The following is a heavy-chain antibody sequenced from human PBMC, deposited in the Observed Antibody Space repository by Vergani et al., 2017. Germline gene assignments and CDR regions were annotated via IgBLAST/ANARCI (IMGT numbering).Heavy chain of an antibody. CDR3: ATPQTVTTGGMEV. V-gene: IGHV1-69-2*01. J-gene: IGHJ6*02. D-gene: IGHD4-17*01. Sequence: VPLVQSGAEVNKPWATMKISCKVSGYTFTYHYMHWVKQAPGKGLEWMGLVDPEDGETIYAEKFKGRVTIAADTSTDTAHLELSSLRSEDTAVYYCATPQTVTTGGMEVWGQGTTVIVSS. CDR1: GYTFTYHY. CDR2: VDPEDGET.